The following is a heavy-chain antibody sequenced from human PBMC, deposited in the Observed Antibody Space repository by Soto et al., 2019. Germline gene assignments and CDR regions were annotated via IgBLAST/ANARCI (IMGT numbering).Heavy chain of an antibody. J-gene: IGHJ4*02. CDR1: GFSLRDHA. V-gene: IGHV3-23*01. D-gene: IGHD3-10*01. CDR3: GRTYTGG. CDR2: ISGSEDRT. Sequence: LQSGGGVVQPGESLRLSCAASGFSLRDHALSWVRQAPGGGLEWVSGISGSEDRTNYADFVRGRFIISKDSAKNNLYLDMSGLRVDDTAVYFCGRTYTGGWGQGTLVTVSS.